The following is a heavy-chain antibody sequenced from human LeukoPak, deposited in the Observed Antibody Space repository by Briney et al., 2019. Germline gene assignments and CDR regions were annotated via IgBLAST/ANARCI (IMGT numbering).Heavy chain of an antibody. CDR1: GGSISSGGYY. V-gene: IGHV4-31*03. Sequence: TLSLTCTVSGGSISSGGYYWSWIRQHPGKGLEWIGYIYYSGSAYYNPSLKSRATISVDTSENQFSLKLSSVTAVDTAVYYCARVNYGSATKEDYWGQGTLVTVSS. CDR3: ARVNYGSATKEDY. D-gene: IGHD3-10*01. CDR2: IYYSGSA. J-gene: IGHJ4*02.